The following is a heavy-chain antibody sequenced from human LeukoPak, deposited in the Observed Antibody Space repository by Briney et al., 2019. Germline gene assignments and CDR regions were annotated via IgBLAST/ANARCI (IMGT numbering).Heavy chain of an antibody. V-gene: IGHV3-72*01. Sequence: GGSLRLSCAASGFIFSDHYMDWVRQAPGKGLEWVGRIRNKANSYTTEYAASAKGRFTISRDNAKNSLYLQMNSLRAEDTAVYYCARVLDPGPTYSSSPDPFDYWGQGTLVTVSS. CDR3: ARVLDPGPTYSSSPDPFDY. CDR2: IRNKANSYTT. J-gene: IGHJ4*02. CDR1: GFIFSDHY. D-gene: IGHD6-13*01.